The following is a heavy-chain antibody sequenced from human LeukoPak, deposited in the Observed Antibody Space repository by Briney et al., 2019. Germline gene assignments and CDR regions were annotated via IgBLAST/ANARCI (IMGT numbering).Heavy chain of an antibody. J-gene: IGHJ1*01. CDR1: GGTFSSYA. Sequence: SVKVSCKASGGTFSSYAISWVRQAPGQGLEWMGRIIPILGIANYAQKFQGRVTITADKSTSTAYMELSSLRSEDTAVYYCARDEGDSSGHYPGLWGQGTLVTVSS. V-gene: IGHV1-69*04. D-gene: IGHD3-22*01. CDR2: IIPILGIA. CDR3: ARDEGDSSGHYPGL.